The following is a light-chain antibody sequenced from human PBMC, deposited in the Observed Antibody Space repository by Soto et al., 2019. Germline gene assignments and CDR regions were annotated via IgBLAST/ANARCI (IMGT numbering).Light chain of an antibody. Sequence: DIVMTQSPDSLAVSLGARATITCRSSQSVFYSPNSKDYLAWYQLKPGQPPKVLITWASTRESGVPDRFSGSGSGTYFTLTISILQAEDVAVYFCQHYYSFPYTFGQGTKLEIK. J-gene: IGKJ2*01. CDR3: QHYYSFPYT. V-gene: IGKV4-1*01. CDR1: QSVFYSPNSKDY. CDR2: WAS.